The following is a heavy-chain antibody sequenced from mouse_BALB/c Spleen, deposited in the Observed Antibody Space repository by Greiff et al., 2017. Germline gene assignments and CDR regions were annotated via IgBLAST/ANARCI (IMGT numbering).Heavy chain of an antibody. V-gene: IGHV1-63*02. D-gene: IGHD2-14*01. CDR1: GYTFTNYW. CDR2: IYPGVGYT. J-gene: IGHJ4*01. CDR3: ARGYRYDYAMDY. Sequence: QVQLQQSGAELVRPGTSVKISCKASGYTFTNYWLGWVKQRPGHGLEWIGDIYPGVGYTNYNEKFKGKATITADTSSNTAYLQLSSLTSEDTAVYYCARGYRYDYAMDYWGQGTSVTVSS.